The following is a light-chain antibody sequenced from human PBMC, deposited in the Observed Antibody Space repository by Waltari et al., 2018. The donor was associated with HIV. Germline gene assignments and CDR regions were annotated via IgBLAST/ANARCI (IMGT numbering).Light chain of an antibody. CDR1: SSDVGSYNL. CDR2: EGS. V-gene: IGLV2-23*01. Sequence: ALTQPASVSGSPGQSITISCTGTSSDVGSYNLVSWYQQHPGKAPKLMIYEGSKRPSGVSNRFSGSKSGNTASLTISGLQAEDEADYYCCSYAGSDVVFGGGTKLTVL. J-gene: IGLJ2*01. CDR3: CSYAGSDVV.